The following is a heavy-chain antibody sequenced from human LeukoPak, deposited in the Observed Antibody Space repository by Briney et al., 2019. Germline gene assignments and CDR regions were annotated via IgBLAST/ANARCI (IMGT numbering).Heavy chain of an antibody. CDR1: GFAFNTYS. J-gene: IGHJ4*02. V-gene: IGHV3-7*01. CDR3: ARSLWPEDY. D-gene: IGHD5-18*01. CDR2: IKQDGSEK. Sequence: GGSLRLSCAASGFAFNTYSMNWVRQAPGKGLEWAANIKQDGSEKNYVDSVKGRFTISRDNAKTSLYLQMNSLRAEDTAVYYCARSLWPEDYWGQGTLVTVSS.